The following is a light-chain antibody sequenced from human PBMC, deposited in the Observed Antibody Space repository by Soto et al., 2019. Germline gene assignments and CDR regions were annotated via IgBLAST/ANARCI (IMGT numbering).Light chain of an antibody. Sequence: EIVMTQSPATLSLSPGEIATLSCSASQIVNSNLAWYQQKAAQAPRLLIYGTSTRATGIPARFSGSGSGTDFTLTISSLQFEDFAVYYCQKYNNWPRKFGQGTKVDIK. CDR1: QIVNSN. CDR2: GTS. CDR3: QKYNNWPRK. V-gene: IGKV3-15*01. J-gene: IGKJ1*01.